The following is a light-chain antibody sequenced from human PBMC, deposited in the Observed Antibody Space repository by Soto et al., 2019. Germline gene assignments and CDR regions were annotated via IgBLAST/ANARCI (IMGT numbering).Light chain of an antibody. CDR1: NIGSKS. CDR3: QVWDSSSDHLYV. J-gene: IGLJ1*01. Sequence: SYELTQPPSVSVAPGKTARITCGGNNIGSKSVHWYQQKPGQAPVLVIYYDSDRPSGIPERFSGSNSGNTATLTISRVEAGDWGEYYCQVWDSSSDHLYVFGTGTKVTVL. CDR2: YDS. V-gene: IGLV3-21*04.